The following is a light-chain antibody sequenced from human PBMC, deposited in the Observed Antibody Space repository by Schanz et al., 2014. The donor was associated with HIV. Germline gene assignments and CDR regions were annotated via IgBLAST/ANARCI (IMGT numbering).Light chain of an antibody. V-gene: IGKV1-17*02. Sequence: DIQMTQSPSSLSASVGDTVAITCRASQGIGNELGWYQQKPGKAPKRLIYAASFLQSEVPSRFIGSGSGTEFTLTITNLQPEDFATYYCLQDYSYWWTFGQGTTVEVK. CDR1: QGIGNE. CDR2: AAS. J-gene: IGKJ1*01. CDR3: LQDYSYWWT.